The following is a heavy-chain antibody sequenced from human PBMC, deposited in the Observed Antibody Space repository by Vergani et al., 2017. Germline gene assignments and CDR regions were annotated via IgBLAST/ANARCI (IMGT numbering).Heavy chain of an antibody. Sequence: EVQLVESGGGMVQPGRSLRLSCGASGFKSGDYAMHWVRQAPGKGLEWVSGISWKSGRTDYADSVKGRFIISRDNAKKSLSLIMNSLRPEDTALYYCVRDLDCSPINCYHGFDPWGQGTLVTVSS. CDR1: GFKSGDYA. J-gene: IGHJ5*02. CDR2: ISWKSGRT. D-gene: IGHD2-15*01. V-gene: IGHV3-9*02. CDR3: VRDLDCSPINCYHGFDP.